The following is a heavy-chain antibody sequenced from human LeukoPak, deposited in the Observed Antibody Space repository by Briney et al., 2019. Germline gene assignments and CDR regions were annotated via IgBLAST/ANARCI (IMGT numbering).Heavy chain of an antibody. CDR1: GFTFSSYA. Sequence: GGSLRLSCAASGFTFSSYAMSWVRQAPAKGLEWVSAISGSGGSTYYADSVKGRFTISRDNSKNTLYLQMNSLRAEDTAVYYCAKDRFYGSGMASDLGYTAFDIWGQGTMVTVSS. CDR3: AKDRFYGSGMASDLGYTAFDI. J-gene: IGHJ3*02. CDR2: ISGSGGST. D-gene: IGHD3-10*01. V-gene: IGHV3-23*01.